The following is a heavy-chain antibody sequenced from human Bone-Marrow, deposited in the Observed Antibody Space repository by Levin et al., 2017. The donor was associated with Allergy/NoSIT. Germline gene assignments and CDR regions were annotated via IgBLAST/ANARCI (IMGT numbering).Heavy chain of an antibody. CDR2: ISAGSSSI. J-gene: IGHJ4*02. Sequence: GGSLRLSCVASGFIFSTYGMNWVRQTPGKGLEWVSYISAGSSSIYYADSVKGRFTISRDNAKNSLYLQMNILSDEDTAVYYCARLAGWDVQAPFDYWGQGILVAVSS. CDR3: ARLAGWDVQAPFDY. V-gene: IGHV3-48*02. CDR1: GFIFSTYG. D-gene: IGHD6-19*01.